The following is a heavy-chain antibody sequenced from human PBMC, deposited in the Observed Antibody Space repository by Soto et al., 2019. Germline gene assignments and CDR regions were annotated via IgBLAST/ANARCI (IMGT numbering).Heavy chain of an antibody. CDR1: GFTFRSYS. V-gene: IGHV3-48*01. CDR2: ISSSSSTI. Sequence: GGSMRLACAASGFTFRSYSMNGVRQAPGKGLEWVSYISSSSSTIYYADSVKGRFTISRDNAKNSLYLQMNSLRAEDTAVYYCARDPQLPYITPYYYYYYMDVWGKGTTVTVSS. J-gene: IGHJ6*03. D-gene: IGHD2-2*02. CDR3: ARDPQLPYITPYYYYYYMDV.